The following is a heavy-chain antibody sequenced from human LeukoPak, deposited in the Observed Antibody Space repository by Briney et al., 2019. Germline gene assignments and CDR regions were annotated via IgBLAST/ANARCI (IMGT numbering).Heavy chain of an antibody. Sequence: PSETLSLTCTVSGGSISSSSYYWGWIRQPPGKGLEWIGSIYYSGSTYYNPSLKSRLTISIDTSKNQFSLKLRSVTAADTAVYYCAREGYASGWNDYWGQGTLVTVSS. D-gene: IGHD6-19*01. CDR1: GGSISSSSYY. CDR3: AREGYASGWNDY. CDR2: IYYSGST. V-gene: IGHV4-39*07. J-gene: IGHJ4*02.